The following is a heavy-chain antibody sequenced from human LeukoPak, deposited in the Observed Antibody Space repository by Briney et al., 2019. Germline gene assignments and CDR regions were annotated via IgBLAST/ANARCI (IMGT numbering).Heavy chain of an antibody. CDR3: AGGRTDIVVVPATLRSYYFDY. CDR2: IIPIFGTA. V-gene: IGHV1-69*06. CDR1: GGTFSSYA. D-gene: IGHD2-2*01. J-gene: IGHJ4*02. Sequence: SVKVSCKASGGTFSSYAISWVRQAPGQGLEWMGGIIPIFGTANYAQKFQGRVTTTADKATSTAYMELSSLRSEDTAVYYCAGGRTDIVVVPATLRSYYFDYWGQGTLVTVSS.